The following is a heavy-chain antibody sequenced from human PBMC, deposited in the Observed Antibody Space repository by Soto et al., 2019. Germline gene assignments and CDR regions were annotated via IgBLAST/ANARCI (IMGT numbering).Heavy chain of an antibody. V-gene: IGHV5-10-1*01. CDR3: ARHPVHDSQVDNYGMDV. J-gene: IGHJ6*02. CDR1: GYSFTSYW. D-gene: IGHD1-1*01. CDR2: IDPSDSYT. Sequence: GESLKISCKGSGYSFTSYWISWVRQMPGKXLEWMGRIDPSDSYTNYSPSFQGHVTISADKSISTAYLQWSSLKASDTAMYYCARHPVHDSQVDNYGMDVWGQGTTVTVSS.